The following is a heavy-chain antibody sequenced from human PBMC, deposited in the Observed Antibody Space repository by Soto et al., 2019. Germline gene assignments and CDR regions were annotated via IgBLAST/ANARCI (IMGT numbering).Heavy chain of an antibody. Sequence: PSETLSLTCTVSGGSISSYYCSWIRQPPGKGLEWIGYIYYSGSTNYNPSLKSRVTISVDTSKNQFSLKLSSVTAADTAVYYCARKYDFWSGCMDVWGQGTTVTVSS. CDR3: ARKYDFWSGCMDV. V-gene: IGHV4-59*01. D-gene: IGHD3-3*01. CDR2: IYYSGST. J-gene: IGHJ6*02. CDR1: GGSISSYY.